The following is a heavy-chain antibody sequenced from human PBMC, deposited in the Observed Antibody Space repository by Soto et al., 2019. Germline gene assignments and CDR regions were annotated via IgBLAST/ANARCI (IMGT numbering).Heavy chain of an antibody. CDR1: GFTFSSYG. Sequence: GGSLRLSCAASGFTFSSYGMHWVRQAPGKGLEWVAVISYDGSNKYYADSVKGRFTISRDNSKNTLYLQMNSLRAEDTAVYYCAKDSGKYYYDSSGFGYWGQGTLVTVSS. D-gene: IGHD3-22*01. J-gene: IGHJ4*02. V-gene: IGHV3-30*18. CDR3: AKDSGKYYYDSSGFGY. CDR2: ISYDGSNK.